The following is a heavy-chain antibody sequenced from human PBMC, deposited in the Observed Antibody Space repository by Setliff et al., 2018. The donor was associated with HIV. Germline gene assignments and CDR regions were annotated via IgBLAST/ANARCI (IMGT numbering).Heavy chain of an antibody. CDR2: IRSKAHGGTT. D-gene: IGHD7-27*01. V-gene: IGHV3-49*04. CDR3: TRSNWGSTPDFDY. Sequence: QPGGSLRLSCAASGFTVSSNYMSWVRQAPGKGLEWVGFIRSKAHGGTTEYAASVEVRFIISRDDSKSIAYLQMNSLKTEDTAVYYCTRSNWGSTPDFDYWGQGTMVTVSS. CDR1: GFTVSSNY. J-gene: IGHJ4*02.